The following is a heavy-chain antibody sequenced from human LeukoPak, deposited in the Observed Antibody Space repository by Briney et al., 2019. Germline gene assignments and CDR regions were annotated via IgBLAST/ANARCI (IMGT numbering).Heavy chain of an antibody. V-gene: IGHV4-34*01. CDR2: INHSGST. J-gene: IGHJ4*02. D-gene: IGHD5-18*01. CDR3: ARFRGYSYGNKYYFDY. Sequence: PSETLSLTCTVPGGSISSYYWSWIRQPPGKGLEWIGEINHSGSTNYNPSLKSRVTISVDTSKNQFSLKLSSVTAADTAVYYCARFRGYSYGNKYYFDYWGQGTLVTVSS. CDR1: GGSISSYY.